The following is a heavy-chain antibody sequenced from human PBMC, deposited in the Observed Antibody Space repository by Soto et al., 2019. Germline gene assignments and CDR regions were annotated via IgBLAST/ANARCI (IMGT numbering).Heavy chain of an antibody. CDR3: ARDPIPGYYYGMDV. J-gene: IGHJ6*02. Sequence: QVQLQESGPGLVKPSQTLSLTCTVSGGSISSGGYYWSWIRQHPGKGLEWIGYIYYSGSTYYNPSPKSRVTISVDTSKNQFSLKMSSVTAADTAVYYCARDPIPGYYYGMDVWGQGTTVTVSS. CDR1: GGSISSGGYY. V-gene: IGHV4-31*03. D-gene: IGHD2-2*02. CDR2: IYYSGST.